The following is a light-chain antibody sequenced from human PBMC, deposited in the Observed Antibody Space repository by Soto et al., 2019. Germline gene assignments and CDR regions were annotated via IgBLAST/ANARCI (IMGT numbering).Light chain of an antibody. CDR3: QQSYSTPRT. Sequence: DIQMTQSPSSLSASVGDRVTITCRASQSISNYLNWYQQKPGKAPKLLIYGASNLQSGVPSRFSGSGSGTDFTLTISSLQPEDCVTYYCQQSYSTPRTFGQGTKVEIK. CDR2: GAS. V-gene: IGKV1-39*01. J-gene: IGKJ1*01. CDR1: QSISNY.